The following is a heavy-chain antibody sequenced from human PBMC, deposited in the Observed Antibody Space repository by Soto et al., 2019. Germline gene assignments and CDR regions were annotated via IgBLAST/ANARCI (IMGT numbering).Heavy chain of an antibody. CDR3: ARETLSFGSALDV. CDR2: ITWNGGNT. J-gene: IGHJ6*02. V-gene: IGHV3-43*01. D-gene: IGHD3-3*01. Sequence: LRLSCAASGFRFDDYNIHWVRQAPGKGLEWVSLITWNGGNTYYADSVKGRFTISRDGTTESVSLQMTSLKREDTGLYYCARETLSFGSALDVWGQGTMVTVSS. CDR1: GFRFDDYN.